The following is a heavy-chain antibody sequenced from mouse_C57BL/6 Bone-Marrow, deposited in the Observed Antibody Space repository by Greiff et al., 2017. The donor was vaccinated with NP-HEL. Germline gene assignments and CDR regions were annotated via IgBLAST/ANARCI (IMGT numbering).Heavy chain of an antibody. CDR2: IDPEDGEN. CDR3: ARDYFDY. J-gene: IGHJ2*01. CDR1: GFNITDYY. Sequence: VQLQQSGAELVKPGASVKLSCTASGFNITDYYMHWVKQRTEQGLEWIGRIDPEDGENKYAPKFQGKATITADTSSNTAYLQLSSLTAEDIAVYYCARDYFDYWGQGTTLTVSS. V-gene: IGHV14-2*01.